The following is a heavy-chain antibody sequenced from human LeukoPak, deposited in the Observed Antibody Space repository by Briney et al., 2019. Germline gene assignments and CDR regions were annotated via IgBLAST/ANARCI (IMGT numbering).Heavy chain of an antibody. CDR1: GFTFSNYA. CDR3: AKGSGSGWYGWFAP. V-gene: IGHV3-23*01. D-gene: IGHD6-19*01. Sequence: GESLRLSCAASGFTFSNYAMSWVRQAPGKGLEWVSSIDASGGATYYADSVKGRFTISRDNSKNTFYLLMNSLRAEDTAVYSCAKGSGSGWYGWFAPWGQGTLVTVSS. J-gene: IGHJ5*02. CDR2: IDASGGAT.